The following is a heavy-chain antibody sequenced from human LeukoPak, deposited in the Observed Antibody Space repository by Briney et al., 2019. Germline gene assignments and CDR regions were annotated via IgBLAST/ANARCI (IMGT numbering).Heavy chain of an antibody. CDR1: GYTFTSYD. CDR2: MNPNSGNT. Sequence: ASVTVSCKASGYTFTSYDINWVRQAPGQGLEWMGWMNPNSGNTDYAQKFQGRVTMTRNTSISTAYMELSSLRSEDTAVYYCARVPDGDDPLAFDIWGQGTMVTVSS. CDR3: ARVPDGDDPLAFDI. J-gene: IGHJ3*02. D-gene: IGHD4-17*01. V-gene: IGHV1-8*01.